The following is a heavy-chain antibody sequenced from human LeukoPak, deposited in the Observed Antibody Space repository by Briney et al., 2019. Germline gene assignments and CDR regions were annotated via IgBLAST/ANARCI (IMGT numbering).Heavy chain of an antibody. CDR2: IYYSGST. Sequence: SETLSLTCTVSSGSISSYYWSWIRQPPGKGLEWIGYIYYSGSTNYNPSLKSRVTISVDTSKNQFSLNLSSVTAADTAVYYCAGERGEEYSSGWYKRNYFDNWGQGIRVTVSS. CDR3: AGERGEEYSSGWYKRNYFDN. V-gene: IGHV4-59*01. D-gene: IGHD6-19*01. CDR1: SGSISSYY. J-gene: IGHJ4*02.